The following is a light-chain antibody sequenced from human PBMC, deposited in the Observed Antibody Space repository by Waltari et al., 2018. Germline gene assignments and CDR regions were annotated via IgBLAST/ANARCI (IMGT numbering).Light chain of an antibody. V-gene: IGKV3-20*01. CDR1: QSVSSS. Sequence: EIVLTQSPGTLSLSPGERATLPCRASQSVSSSLAWYQQKPGQAPRLLIYGASSRATGVPDRFSGSGSGTDFSLTISRLEPEDFAVYYCQHYVRLPVSFGQGTKVEIK. CDR2: GAS. CDR3: QHYVRLPVS. J-gene: IGKJ1*01.